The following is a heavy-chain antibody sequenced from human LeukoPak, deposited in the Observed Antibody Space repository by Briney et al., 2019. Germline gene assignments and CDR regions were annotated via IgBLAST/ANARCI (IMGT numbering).Heavy chain of an antibody. CDR3: ARDIISGGGNFDY. CDR1: GYTFTSFY. Sequence: AASVKVSCKASGYTFTSFYMHWVRQAPGQGLEWMGMINPSDGSTSHAQKFQGRVTMTRDTSTSTVFMELSSLRSEDTAVYHCARDIISGGGNFDYWGQGTLVTVSS. V-gene: IGHV1-46*01. CDR2: INPSDGST. J-gene: IGHJ4*02. D-gene: IGHD1-26*01.